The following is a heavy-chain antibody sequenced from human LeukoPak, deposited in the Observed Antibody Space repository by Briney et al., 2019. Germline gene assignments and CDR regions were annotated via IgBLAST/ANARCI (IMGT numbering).Heavy chain of an antibody. D-gene: IGHD3-3*02. Sequence: GASVKVSCKASGYTFTGYYMHWVRQAPGQGLEWMGWINPNSGGTNYAQKFQGRVTMTRDTSISTAYMELSRLRSDDTAVYYCARAPIFGVVTTHHVFYYMDVWGKGTTVTVSS. CDR3: ARAPIFGVVTTHHVFYYMDV. CDR1: GYTFTGYY. CDR2: INPNSGGT. V-gene: IGHV1-2*02. J-gene: IGHJ6*03.